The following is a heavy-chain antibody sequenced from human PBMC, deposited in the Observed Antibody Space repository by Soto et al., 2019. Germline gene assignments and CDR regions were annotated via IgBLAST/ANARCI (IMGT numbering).Heavy chain of an antibody. D-gene: IGHD3-3*01. CDR1: GGSISSYY. CDR3: ARSSYYDFWSGYYRSHWFDP. Sequence: SETLSLTCTVSGGSISSYYWSWIRQPPGKGLEWIGYIYYGGSTNYNPSLKSRVTISVDTSKNQFSLKLSSVTAADTAVYYCARSSYYDFWSGYYRSHWFDPWGQGTLVTVSS. CDR2: IYYGGST. J-gene: IGHJ5*02. V-gene: IGHV4-59*01.